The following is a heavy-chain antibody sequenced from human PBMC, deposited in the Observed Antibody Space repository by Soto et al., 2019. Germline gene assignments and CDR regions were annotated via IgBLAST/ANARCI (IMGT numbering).Heavy chain of an antibody. CDR1: GGSISTSY. V-gene: IGHV4-59*08. CDR3: ANQWEGNSFRYFDS. CDR2: IYHSGNT. Sequence: SEALSLTCSVSGGSISTSYWSWIRQPPGEGLEWIGYIYHSGNTNYNPSLKSRVTISLDTSENQFSLKLSSVTAADTAVYYFANQWEGNSFRYFDSWGQGILVTGSS. J-gene: IGHJ4*02. D-gene: IGHD1-26*01.